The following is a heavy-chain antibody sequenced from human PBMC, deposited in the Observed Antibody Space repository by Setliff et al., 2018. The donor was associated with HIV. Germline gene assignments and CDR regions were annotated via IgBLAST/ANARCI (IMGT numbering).Heavy chain of an antibody. V-gene: IGHV4-34*01. CDR2: ISHSGIA. CDR1: GGSFSGFY. CDR3: ARQGSSVEMRVFDT. Sequence: SETLSLTCVVYGGSFSGFYWTWIRQAPGKGLEWIGEISHSGIANYSPSLKSRLIISVDTSNNQFFMRLRSVTAADTAVYYCARQGSSVEMRVFDTWGQGALVTVSS. J-gene: IGHJ5*02.